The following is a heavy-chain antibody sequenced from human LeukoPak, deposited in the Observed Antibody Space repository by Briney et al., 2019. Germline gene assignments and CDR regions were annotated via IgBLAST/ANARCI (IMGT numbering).Heavy chain of an antibody. CDR1: GGSFSGYY. Sequence: SETLSLTCAVYGGSFSGYYWSWIRQPPGKSLEWIGEINHSGSTNYNPSLKSRVTISVHTSKNQFSLKLSSATAADTAVYYCATQPVAGYFDYWGQGTLVTVSS. CDR3: ATQPVAGYFDY. V-gene: IGHV4-34*01. D-gene: IGHD6-19*01. J-gene: IGHJ4*02. CDR2: INHSGST.